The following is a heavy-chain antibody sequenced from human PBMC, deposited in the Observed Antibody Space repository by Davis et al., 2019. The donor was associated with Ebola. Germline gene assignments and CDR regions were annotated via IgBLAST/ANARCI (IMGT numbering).Heavy chain of an antibody. J-gene: IGHJ4*02. CDR2: ISAYNGNT. D-gene: IGHD3-10*01. CDR1: GYTFTSYG. V-gene: IGHV1-18*01. CDR3: ARGTYFDY. Sequence: ASVKVSCKASGYTFTSYGISWVRQAPGQGLEWMGWISAYNGNTNYAQKFQGRVSMTADASTTTAYLELRSLRSDDTAVYFCARGTYFDYWGQGTLVTVSS.